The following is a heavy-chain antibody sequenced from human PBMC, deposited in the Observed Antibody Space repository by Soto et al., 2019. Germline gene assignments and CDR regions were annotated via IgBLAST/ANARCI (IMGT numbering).Heavy chain of an antibody. V-gene: IGHV4-34*12. CDR1: NSSLGAFH. CDR2: LIHGGST. D-gene: IGHD3-10*02. J-gene: IGHJ3*01. Sequence: PSETLSLTCAIYNSSLGAFHWTWIRQPPGKVLEWIGELIHGGSTNYNPSLKSRVTFSLDTSKSQFSLHVMSVTAADTAVYYCARSPLSYDYVRQTWREVGDSFDVWGRGTSVTVSS. CDR3: ARSPLSYDYVRQTWREVGDSFDV.